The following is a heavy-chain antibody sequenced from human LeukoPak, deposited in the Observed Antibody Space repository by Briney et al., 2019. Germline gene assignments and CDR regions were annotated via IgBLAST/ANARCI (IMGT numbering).Heavy chain of an antibody. J-gene: IGHJ3*02. Sequence: SETLSLTCTVSGGSISSSSYYWGWIRQPPGKGLEWIGSIYYSGSTYYNPSLKSRVTISVDTSKNQSSLKLSSVTAADTAVYYCARHRPARSAWASIYYDAFDIWGQGTMVTVSS. CDR3: ARHRPARSAWASIYYDAFDI. V-gene: IGHV4-39*01. CDR1: GGSISSSSYY. D-gene: IGHD3-10*01. CDR2: IYYSGST.